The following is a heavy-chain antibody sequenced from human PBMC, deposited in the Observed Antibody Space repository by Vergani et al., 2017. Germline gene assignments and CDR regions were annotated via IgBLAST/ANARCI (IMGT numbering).Heavy chain of an antibody. Sequence: QVTLKESGPVLVKPTETLTLTCTVSGFSLSNARMGVSWIRQPPGKALEWHANIFSNDEKSYSTSLKSRLTISKDTSKSQVVLTMTNMDPVDTATYYCARIRRYCSSTSCQSGWFDPWGQGTLVTVSS. V-gene: IGHV2-26*01. D-gene: IGHD2-2*01. CDR1: GFSLSNARMG. J-gene: IGHJ5*02. CDR3: ARIRRYCSSTSCQSGWFDP. CDR2: IFSNDEK.